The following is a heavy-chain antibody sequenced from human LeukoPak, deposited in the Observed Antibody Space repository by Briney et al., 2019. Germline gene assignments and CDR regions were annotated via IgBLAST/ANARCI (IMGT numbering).Heavy chain of an antibody. J-gene: IGHJ4*02. CDR2: INAGNGNT. Sequence: ASVKVSCKASGYTFTSYAMHWVRQAPGQRLEWMGWINAGNGNTKYSQKFQGRITITRDTSASTAYMELSSLRSEDTAVYYCARVIVGSYYYFDYWGQGTLVTVSS. CDR3: ARVIVGSYYYFDY. CDR1: GYTFTSYA. D-gene: IGHD1-26*01. V-gene: IGHV1-3*01.